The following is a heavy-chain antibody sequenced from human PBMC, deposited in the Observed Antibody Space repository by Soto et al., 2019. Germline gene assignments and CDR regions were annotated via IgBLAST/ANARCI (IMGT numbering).Heavy chain of an antibody. CDR2: ISNNGAHT. J-gene: IGHJ6*03. CDR3: ARRGYGSRWPNVYMDV. Sequence: XXSLSLSFAASGFTFRNYEMHWVLQAPGKGLEYVSGISNNGAHTDYAKSVKGRFTISRDNSENTLYLQMGSLRAEDMALYYCARRGYGSRWPNVYMDVWGKGTTVTVSS. CDR1: GFTFRNYE. V-gene: IGHV3-64*01. D-gene: IGHD6-13*01.